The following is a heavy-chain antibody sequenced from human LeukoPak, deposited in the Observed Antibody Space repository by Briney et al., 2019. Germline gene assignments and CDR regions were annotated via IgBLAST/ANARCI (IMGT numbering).Heavy chain of an antibody. CDR3: ARLGYSSRWYWAFDI. V-gene: IGHV5-51*01. CDR2: IYPGDAAT. Sequence: KAGESLKISCKGSGGTFTGYWSGWVRQLPGKGLEWMGIIYPGDAATRYSPSCQGQVTISADKSISTAYLQWPGLKASDPAMYYCARLGYSSRWYWAFDIWGQGTMVTVSS. D-gene: IGHD6-19*01. J-gene: IGHJ3*02. CDR1: GGTFTGYW.